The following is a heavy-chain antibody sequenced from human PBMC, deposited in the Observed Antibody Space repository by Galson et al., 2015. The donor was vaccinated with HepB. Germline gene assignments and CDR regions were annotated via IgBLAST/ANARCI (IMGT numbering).Heavy chain of an antibody. CDR1: GFIVSSNN. J-gene: IGHJ6*02. CDR3: AKDASQGGVDV. Sequence: SLRLSCAASGFIVSSNNMNWLRQAPGKGLEWVSVIYRGGRTYYADSVKGRFTISIDNSKNTLYLQMNSLRAEDTAVYYCAKDASQGGVDVWGQGTTVTVSS. CDR2: IYRGGRT. V-gene: IGHV3-53*01.